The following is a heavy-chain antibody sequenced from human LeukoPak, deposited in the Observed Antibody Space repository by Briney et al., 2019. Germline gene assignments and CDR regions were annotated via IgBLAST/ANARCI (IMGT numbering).Heavy chain of an antibody. CDR2: IYYSGST. J-gene: IGHJ5*02. CDR1: GGSISSRSYY. Sequence: PSETLSLTCTVSGGSISSRSYYWGWIRQPPGEGLEWFGSIYYSGSTYYNPSLKSRVTISVDTSKNQFSLKLSSVTAADTAVYYCARLRRSFGRIAYHNWFDPWGQGTLVTVSS. CDR3: ARLRRSFGRIAYHNWFDP. D-gene: IGHD6-6*01. V-gene: IGHV4-39*07.